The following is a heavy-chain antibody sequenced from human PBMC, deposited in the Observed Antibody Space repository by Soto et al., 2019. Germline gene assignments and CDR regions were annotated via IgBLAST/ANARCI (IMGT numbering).Heavy chain of an antibody. CDR2: INPSGGST. D-gene: IGHD6-13*01. CDR3: ARDLGIAATGTGEKTDY. V-gene: IGHV1-46*01. CDR1: GYTFTSYY. Sequence: ASVKVSCKASGYTFTSYYIHWVRQAPGQGLEWMGIINPSGGSTSYAQKFQGRVIMTRDTSTSTVYMELSSLRSEDTAVYYCARDLGIAATGTGEKTDYWGQGTLVTVSS. J-gene: IGHJ4*02.